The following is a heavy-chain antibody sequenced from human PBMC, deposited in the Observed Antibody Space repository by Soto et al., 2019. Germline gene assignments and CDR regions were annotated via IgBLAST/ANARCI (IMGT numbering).Heavy chain of an antibody. Sequence: GASVKVSCKASGYTFTSNGISWVRQAPGQGLEWMGWISAYNGNTNYAQKLQGRVTMTTDTSTSTAYMELRSLRSDDTAVYYCARDNGYSYGTGRDDYWGQGTLVTVSS. V-gene: IGHV1-18*01. CDR1: GYTFTSNG. CDR2: ISAYNGNT. CDR3: ARDNGYSYGTGRDDY. D-gene: IGHD5-18*01. J-gene: IGHJ4*02.